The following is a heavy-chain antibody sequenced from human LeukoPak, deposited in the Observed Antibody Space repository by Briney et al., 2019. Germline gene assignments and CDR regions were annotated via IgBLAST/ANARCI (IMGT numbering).Heavy chain of an antibody. D-gene: IGHD3-10*01. Sequence: RGESLKISGKGSGYSFTSYWIGWVREMPGKGLEWVGIIYPGDSDTRYSPSFQGQVTISADKSINTAYLQWSSLKAPDTAMYFCARLLGSGTYYNGIDYWGQGTLVTVSS. CDR1: GYSFTSYW. J-gene: IGHJ4*02. V-gene: IGHV5-51*01. CDR2: IYPGDSDT. CDR3: ARLLGSGTYYNGIDY.